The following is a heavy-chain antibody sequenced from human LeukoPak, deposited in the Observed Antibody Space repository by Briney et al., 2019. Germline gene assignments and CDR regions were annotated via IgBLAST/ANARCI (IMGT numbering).Heavy chain of an antibody. CDR3: ARNLAGTLDY. Sequence: GGSLRLSCAASGFTVSNNYMSWVRQAPGKGLEWVSVMYSGGSTNYADSVKGRFTISRDNSKNTLYLQMNSLRAEDTAVYYCARNLAGTLDYWSQGTLVTVSS. CDR2: MYSGGST. J-gene: IGHJ4*02. D-gene: IGHD6-19*01. CDR1: GFTVSNNY. V-gene: IGHV3-66*01.